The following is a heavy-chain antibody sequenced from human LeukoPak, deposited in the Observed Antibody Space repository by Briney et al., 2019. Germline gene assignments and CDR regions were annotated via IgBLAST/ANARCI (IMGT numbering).Heavy chain of an antibody. CDR3: ARDNGYDSSGLRFDY. D-gene: IGHD3-22*01. CDR2: VSGSGGST. J-gene: IGHJ4*02. CDR1: GFTFSSYA. V-gene: IGHV3-23*01. Sequence: GSLRLSCAASGFTFSSYAMSWVRQAPGKGLEWVSTVSGSGGSTYYADSVKGRFTISRDNSKNTLYLQMNSLRAEDTAVYYCARDNGYDSSGLRFDYWGQGTLVTVSA.